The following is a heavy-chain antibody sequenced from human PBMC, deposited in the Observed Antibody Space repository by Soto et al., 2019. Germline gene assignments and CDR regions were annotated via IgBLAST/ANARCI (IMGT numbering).Heavy chain of an antibody. CDR1: GFNFNTYF. D-gene: IGHD1-26*01. Sequence: QVQLVQSGGGVVQPGRSLRLSCAASGFNFNTYFMHWVRQAPGKGLVWVAMIFPNGRDKEYADSVKGRFTSSRDNSNNRMYLQMDSLRPEDTAVYYCARDDEHGSNWDLAYWGQGALVTVSS. CDR3: ARDDEHGSNWDLAY. CDR2: IFPNGRDK. J-gene: IGHJ4*02. V-gene: IGHV3-30*13.